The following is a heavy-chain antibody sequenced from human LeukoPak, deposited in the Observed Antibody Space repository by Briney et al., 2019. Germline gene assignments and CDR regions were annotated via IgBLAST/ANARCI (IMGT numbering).Heavy chain of an antibody. CDR2: IIPIFGTA. CDR3: ASGPVTEGGYYFDY. V-gene: IGHV1-69*13. Sequence: GASVKVTCKDCCGYFSSYAISWVRQAPGQGLEWMGGIIPIFGTANYAQKFQGRVTITADESTSTAYMELSSLRSEDTAVYYCASGPVTEGGYYFDYWGQGTLVTASS. J-gene: IGHJ4*02. CDR1: CGYFSSYA. D-gene: IGHD2-21*02.